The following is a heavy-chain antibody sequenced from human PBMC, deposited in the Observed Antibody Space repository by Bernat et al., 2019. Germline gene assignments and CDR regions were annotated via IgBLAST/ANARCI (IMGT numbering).Heavy chain of an antibody. CDR2: IRSKAYGGTT. Sequence: EVQVVESGGGLVQPGRSLRLSCTAFGFTFGDYAMSWFRQAPGKGLEWVGFIRSKAYGGTTEYAASVKGRFTISRDDSKSIAYLQMNSLKTEDTAVYYCTRSLRACSSTSCQPYGMDVWGQGTTVTVSS. V-gene: IGHV3-49*03. CDR1: GFTFGDYA. J-gene: IGHJ6*02. D-gene: IGHD2-2*01. CDR3: TRSLRACSSTSCQPYGMDV.